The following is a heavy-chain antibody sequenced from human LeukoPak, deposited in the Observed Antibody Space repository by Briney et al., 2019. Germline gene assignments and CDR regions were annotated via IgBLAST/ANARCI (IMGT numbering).Heavy chain of an antibody. Sequence: ASVKVSCKASGYTFTGYYMHWVRQAPGQGLEWMGWINPNSGGTNYAQKFQGRVTMTRDTSISTAYVELSRLRSDDTAVYYCARDPLLDSSSPIFDYWGQGTLVTVSS. J-gene: IGHJ4*02. V-gene: IGHV1-2*02. D-gene: IGHD6-6*01. CDR1: GYTFTGYY. CDR3: ARDPLLDSSSPIFDY. CDR2: INPNSGGT.